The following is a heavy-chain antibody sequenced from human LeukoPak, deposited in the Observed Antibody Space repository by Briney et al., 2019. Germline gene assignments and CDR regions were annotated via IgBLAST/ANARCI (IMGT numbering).Heavy chain of an antibody. J-gene: IGHJ4*02. CDR2: ISAYNGDT. D-gene: IGHD3-22*01. CDR1: GYTFTGYY. Sequence: ASVKVSCKASGYTFTGYYMHWVRQAPGQGLEWMGWISAYNGDTNYAQKLQGRVTMTTDTSTSTAYMELRSLRSDDTAVYYCARAHTYYYDSSGYGHFDYWGQGTLVTVSS. CDR3: ARAHTYYYDSSGYGHFDY. V-gene: IGHV1-18*04.